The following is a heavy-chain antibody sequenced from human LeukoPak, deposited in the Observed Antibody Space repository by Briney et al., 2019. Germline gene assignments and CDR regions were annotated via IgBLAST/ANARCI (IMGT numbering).Heavy chain of an antibody. V-gene: IGHV6-1*01. CDR1: GDSVSSNSVT. CDR2: TYYRSTWYN. Sequence: SQTLSLTCALSGDSVSSNSVTWNWIRQSPSRGLEWLGRTYYRSTWYNDYAVSVRGRITVNPDTSKNQFSLHLNSVAPEDTAVYYCARRLTQYDCFDPWGQGILVTVSS. CDR3: ARRLTQYDCFDP. J-gene: IGHJ5*02. D-gene: IGHD2-2*01.